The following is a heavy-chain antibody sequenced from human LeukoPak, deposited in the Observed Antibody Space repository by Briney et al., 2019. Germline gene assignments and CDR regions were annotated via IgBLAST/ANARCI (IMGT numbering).Heavy chain of an antibody. J-gene: IGHJ4*02. CDR3: ATGVFSSSWNFDY. Sequence: ASVKLSCKVSGYTLSALSMNWLRRAPRKGREGLRGFVPEDGETIYAQKFQGRVTMTEDTSTDTAYMVLSSLRSEDTAVYYCATGVFSSSWNFDYWGQGTLVTVSS. CDR2: FVPEDGET. CDR1: GYTLSALS. D-gene: IGHD6-13*01. V-gene: IGHV1-24*01.